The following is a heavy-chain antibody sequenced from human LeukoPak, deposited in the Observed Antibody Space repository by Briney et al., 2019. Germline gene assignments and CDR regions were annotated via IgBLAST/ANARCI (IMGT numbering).Heavy chain of an antibody. D-gene: IGHD2-2*01. J-gene: IGHJ4*02. Sequence: PSETPSLTCAVYGGSFSGDYWSWIRQPPGKGLEWIGEINHSGSTNYNPSLKSRVTISVDTSKNQFSLKLSSVTAADTAVYYCARSYAHDYWGQGTLVTVSS. CDR3: ARSYAHDY. V-gene: IGHV4-34*01. CDR2: INHSGST. CDR1: GGSFSGDY.